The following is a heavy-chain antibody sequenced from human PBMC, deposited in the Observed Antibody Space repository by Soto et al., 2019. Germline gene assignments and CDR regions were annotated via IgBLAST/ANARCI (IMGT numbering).Heavy chain of an antibody. CDR2: INPSGGST. CDR3: ARGGRDYGDLSYYYYGMDV. V-gene: IGHV1-46*01. Sequence: ASVKVSCKASGYTFTSYYMHWVRQAPGQGLEWMGIINPSGGSTSYAQKFQGRVTMTRDTSTSTVYMELSSLRSEDTAVYYCARGGRDYGDLSYYYYGMDVWGQGTTVTVSS. J-gene: IGHJ6*02. CDR1: GYTFTSYY. D-gene: IGHD4-17*01.